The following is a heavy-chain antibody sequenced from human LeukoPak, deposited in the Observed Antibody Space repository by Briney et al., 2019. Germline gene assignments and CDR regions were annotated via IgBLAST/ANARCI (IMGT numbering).Heavy chain of an antibody. Sequence: GESLKVSCKASGYTFISYGISWVRQAPGQGLEWMGWMNPNSGNTGYAQKFQGRVTMTRNTSISTAYMELSSLRSEDTAVYYCASPGITMIVVVTSADAFDIWGQGTMVTVSS. CDR2: MNPNSGNT. CDR1: GYTFISYG. D-gene: IGHD3-22*01. J-gene: IGHJ3*02. CDR3: ASPGITMIVVVTSADAFDI. V-gene: IGHV1-8*02.